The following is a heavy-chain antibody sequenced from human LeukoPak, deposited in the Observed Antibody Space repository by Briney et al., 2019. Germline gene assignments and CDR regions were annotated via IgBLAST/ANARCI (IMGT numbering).Heavy chain of an antibody. J-gene: IGHJ6*02. V-gene: IGHV3-23*01. CDR3: AMATKRFYYYYGMDV. CDR1: GFTFSSYA. Sequence: GGSLRLSCAASGFTFSSYAMSWVRQAPGKGLEWVSAISGSGGSTYYADSVKGRFTISRDNSKNTLYLQMNSLRAEDTAVYCCAMATKRFYYYYGMDVWGQGTTVTVSS. CDR2: ISGSGGST.